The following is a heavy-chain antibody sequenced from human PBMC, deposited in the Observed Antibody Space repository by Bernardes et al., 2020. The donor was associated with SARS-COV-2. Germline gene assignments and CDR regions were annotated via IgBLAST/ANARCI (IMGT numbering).Heavy chain of an antibody. CDR2: IYYSGST. J-gene: IGHJ6*02. V-gene: IGHV4-59*01. CDR3: ARDRWIAAPTSPVYYYYGMDV. D-gene: IGHD6-6*01. CDR1: GGSISSYY. Sequence: SETLSLTCTVSGGSISSYYWSWIRQPPGKGLEWIGYIYYSGSTNYNPSLKSRVTISVDTSKNQFSLKLSSVTAADTAVYYCARDRWIAAPTSPVYYYYGMDVWGQGTTVTVSS.